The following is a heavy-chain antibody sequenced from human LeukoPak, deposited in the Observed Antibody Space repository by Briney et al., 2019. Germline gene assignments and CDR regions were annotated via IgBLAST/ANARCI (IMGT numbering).Heavy chain of an antibody. CDR1: GYTFTGYY. CDR3: ARNMVRGVTIPSTYGMDV. Sequence: GASVKVSCKASGYTFTGYYMHWVRQAPGQGLEWMGWINPNSGGTNYAQKFQGRVTMTRDTSISTAYMELSRLRSDDTAVYYCARNMVRGVTIPSTYGMDVWGQGTTVTVSS. V-gene: IGHV1-2*02. D-gene: IGHD3-10*01. J-gene: IGHJ6*02. CDR2: INPNSGGT.